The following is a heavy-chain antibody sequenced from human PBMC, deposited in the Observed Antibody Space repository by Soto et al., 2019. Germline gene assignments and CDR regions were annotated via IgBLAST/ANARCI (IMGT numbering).Heavy chain of an antibody. CDR2: FFYTGST. V-gene: IGHV4-59*01. CDR3: ARSRDGYNLNPIDQ. J-gene: IGHJ4*02. CDR1: TGSTNSFY. Sequence: QVQLQVSGPGLVKPSATLSLSCTVSTGSTNSFYWSWILQPPGKGLQWLGYFFYTGSTNHNPSLKSRVTISLDMSSNQFSLRLSSVTAADTAMYYCARSRDGYNLNPIDQWGQGLLVTVSS. D-gene: IGHD5-12*01.